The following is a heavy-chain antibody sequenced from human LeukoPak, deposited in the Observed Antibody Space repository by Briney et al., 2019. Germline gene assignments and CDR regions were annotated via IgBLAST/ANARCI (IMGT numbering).Heavy chain of an antibody. V-gene: IGHV3-23*01. CDR3: AKSGGLSGSGRLAMDV. CDR2: ISGSGGST. Sequence: YPGGSLRLSCAASGFTFSTYAMSWVRLAPGKRLEWVSGISGSGGSTYYADSVKGRFTSSRDNSNNTLYVQMNSLRVEDTAVYYCAKSGGLSGSGRLAMDVWGQGTTVTVSS. CDR1: GFTFSTYA. D-gene: IGHD3-10*01. J-gene: IGHJ6*02.